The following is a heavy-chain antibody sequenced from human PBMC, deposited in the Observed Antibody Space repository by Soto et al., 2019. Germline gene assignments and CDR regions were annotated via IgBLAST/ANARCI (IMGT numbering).Heavy chain of an antibody. CDR2: ISYDGSNK. D-gene: IGHD2-21*02. CDR1: GFTFSGYG. Sequence: VQLVESGGGVVQPGRSLRLSCAASGFTFSGYGMHWVRQAPGKGLEWVAVISYDGSNKYYADSVKGRFTISRDNSKNTLYLQMNSLRAEDTAVYYCAKGDCGGDCYSFDAFDIWGQGTMVTVSS. CDR3: AKGDCGGDCYSFDAFDI. V-gene: IGHV3-30*18. J-gene: IGHJ3*02.